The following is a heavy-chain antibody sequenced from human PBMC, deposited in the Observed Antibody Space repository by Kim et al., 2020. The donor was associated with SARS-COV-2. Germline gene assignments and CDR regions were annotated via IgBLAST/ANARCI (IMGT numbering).Heavy chain of an antibody. CDR1: GGSVSSGSYY. CDR3: ARDRWVRGQWLSRLPDY. Sequence: SETLSLTCTVSGGSVSSGSYYWSWIRQPPGKGLEWIGYIYYSGSTNYNPSLKSRVTISVDTSKNQFSLKLSSVTAADTAVYYCARDRWVRGQWLSRLPDYWGQGTLVTVSS. CDR2: IYYSGST. J-gene: IGHJ4*02. V-gene: IGHV4-61*01. D-gene: IGHD6-19*01.